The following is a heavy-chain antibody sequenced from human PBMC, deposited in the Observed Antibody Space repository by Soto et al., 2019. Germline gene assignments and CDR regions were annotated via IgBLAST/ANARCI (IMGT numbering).Heavy chain of an antibody. V-gene: IGHV1-18*01. Sequence: ASVKVSCKASGYTFTSYGISWVRQAPGQGLEWMGWISAYNGNTKYAQKLQGRINMTTDTSTSTAYMELRSLRSDDTAVYYCARHCPDIVAAITWGYYFDYWGQGTLVTVSS. CDR3: ARHCPDIVAAITWGYYFDY. CDR2: ISAYNGNT. D-gene: IGHD5-12*01. J-gene: IGHJ4*02. CDR1: GYTFTSYG.